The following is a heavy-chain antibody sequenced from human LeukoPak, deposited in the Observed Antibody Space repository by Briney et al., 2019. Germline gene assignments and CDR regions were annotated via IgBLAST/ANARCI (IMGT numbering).Heavy chain of an antibody. D-gene: IGHD3-9*01. J-gene: IGHJ6*02. V-gene: IGHV3-23*01. Sequence: TGGSLRLSCAASGFTFSSYAMSWVRQAPGKGLEWVSAISGSGGSTYYADSVKGRFTISRDNSKNTLYLQMNSLRAEDTAVYYCARVLRRVLTGYYYYYGMDVWGQGTTVTVSS. CDR2: ISGSGGST. CDR1: GFTFSSYA. CDR3: ARVLRRVLTGYYYYYGMDV.